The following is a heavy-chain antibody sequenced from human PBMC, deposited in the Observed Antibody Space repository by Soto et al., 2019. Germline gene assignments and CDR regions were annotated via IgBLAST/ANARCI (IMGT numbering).Heavy chain of an antibody. J-gene: IGHJ6*03. V-gene: IGHV4-34*01. CDR1: GGSFSGYY. Sequence: PSETLSLTCAVYGGSFSGYYWSWIRQPPGKGLEWIGEINHSGSTNYNPSLKSRVTISVDTSKNQFSLKLSSVTAADTAVYYCASPANYGDYILDYYYMDVWGKGTTVTVSS. CDR2: INHSGST. D-gene: IGHD4-17*01. CDR3: ASPANYGDYILDYYYMDV.